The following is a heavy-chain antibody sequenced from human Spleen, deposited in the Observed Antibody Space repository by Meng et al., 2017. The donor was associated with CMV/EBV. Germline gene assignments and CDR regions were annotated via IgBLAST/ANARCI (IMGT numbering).Heavy chain of an antibody. CDR3: ARDDYYGSGRGMDV. J-gene: IGHJ6*02. D-gene: IGHD3-10*01. CDR2: IYSDGITT. Sequence: GESLKISCAASGFIISSYAMSWVRQAPGKGLEWVSVIYSDGITTYYADSVKGRFTISRDNAKNTLYLQMNSLRAEDTAVYYCARDDYYGSGRGMDVWGQGTTVTVSS. CDR1: GFIISSYA. V-gene: IGHV3-23*03.